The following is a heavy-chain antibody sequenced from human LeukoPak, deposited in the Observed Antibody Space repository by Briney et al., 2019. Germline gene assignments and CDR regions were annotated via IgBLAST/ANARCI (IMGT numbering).Heavy chain of an antibody. J-gene: IGHJ6*03. V-gene: IGHV1-69*05. CDR3: ARDAVRHDSSGYYNNYYYYMDV. D-gene: IGHD3-22*01. CDR2: IIPIFGTT. CDR1: GGTFSSYA. Sequence: SVKVSCKASGGTFSSYAISWVRHAPGQGLEWMGGIIPIFGTTNYAQKFQGRVTITTDESTSTAYMELSSLRSEDPAVCYCARDAVRHDSSGYYNNYYYYMDVWGKGTTVTVSS.